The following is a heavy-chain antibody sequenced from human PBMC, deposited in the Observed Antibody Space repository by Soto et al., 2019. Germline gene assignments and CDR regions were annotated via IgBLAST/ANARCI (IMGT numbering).Heavy chain of an antibody. CDR3: ARDFDDSTGKYYYAMDV. V-gene: IGHV4-59*01. CDR2: IYYRGST. CDR1: GGSIRSNY. Sequence: PSETLSLTCTVSGGSIRSNYWSWIRQPPGKGLEWIGYIYYRGSTNYNPSLKSRVTISVDTSKTQFSLKLSSVTAADTAVYYCARDFDDSTGKYYYAMDVWGQGTTVTVSS. J-gene: IGHJ6*02. D-gene: IGHD3-22*01.